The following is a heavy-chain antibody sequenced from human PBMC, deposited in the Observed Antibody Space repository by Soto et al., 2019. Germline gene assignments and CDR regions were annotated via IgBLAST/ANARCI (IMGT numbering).Heavy chain of an antibody. CDR2: IYYSGST. CDR3: ARVRSYYYDSSGYPNWFDP. D-gene: IGHD3-22*01. Sequence: PSETLSLTCTVSGGSISSGGYYWSWIRQHPGKGLEWIGYIYYSGSTYYNPSLKSRVTISVDTSKNQFSLKLSSVTAADTAVYYCARVRSYYYDSSGYPNWFDPWGQGTLVNVSS. J-gene: IGHJ5*02. CDR1: GGSISSGGYY. V-gene: IGHV4-31*03.